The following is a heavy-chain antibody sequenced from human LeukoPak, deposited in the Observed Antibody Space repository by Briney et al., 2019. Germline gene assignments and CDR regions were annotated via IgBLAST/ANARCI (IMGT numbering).Heavy chain of an antibody. Sequence: SETLSLTCAAYGGSFSGYYWSWIRQPPGKGLEWIGEINHSGSTNYNPSLKSRVTISVDTSKNQLYLKLSSVTAADTAVYYCARLTVAAAGDYWGQGTLVTVSS. V-gene: IGHV4-34*01. CDR1: GGSFSGYY. CDR2: INHSGST. CDR3: ARLTVAAAGDY. D-gene: IGHD6-13*01. J-gene: IGHJ4*02.